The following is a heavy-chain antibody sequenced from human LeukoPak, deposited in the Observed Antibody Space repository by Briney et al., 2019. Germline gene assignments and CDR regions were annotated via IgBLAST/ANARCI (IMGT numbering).Heavy chain of an antibody. J-gene: IGHJ4*02. CDR3: ARDLAGSSGFFDY. D-gene: IGHD6-19*01. Sequence: SETLSLTCTVSGGSISSSTYYWGWIRQPPGKGLEWIGTIYYSGSTYYNPSLKSRVTISVDTSKNQFSLKLSSVTAADTVVYYCARDLAGSSGFFDYWGQGTLVTVSS. V-gene: IGHV4-39*07. CDR2: IYYSGST. CDR1: GGSISSSTYY.